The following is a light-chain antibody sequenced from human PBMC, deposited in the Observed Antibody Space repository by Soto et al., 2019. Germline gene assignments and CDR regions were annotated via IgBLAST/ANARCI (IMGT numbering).Light chain of an antibody. CDR1: QSVSSSF. Sequence: EIVLTQSPCTLSLSPGERATLSCRASQSVSSSFLAWYQQKPGQAPRLLIYGGSSRATGIPVRFSGSGSETDFTLTITRLEPEDSAVYYCQHYGSSPGLTFGGGTKVDI. V-gene: IGKV3-20*01. J-gene: IGKJ4*01. CDR3: QHYGSSPGLT. CDR2: GGS.